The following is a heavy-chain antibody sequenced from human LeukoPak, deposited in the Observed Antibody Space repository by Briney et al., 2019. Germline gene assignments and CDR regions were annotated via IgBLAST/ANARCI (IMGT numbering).Heavy chain of an antibody. CDR3: AKMVDSYGYWCDY. Sequence: PGGSLRLSCAASGFTFSSYWMSWVRQAPGKGLEWVANIKQDGSEKYYVDSVKGRFTISRDNAKNSLYLQMNSLRAEDTAVYYCAKMVDSYGYWCDYWGQGTLVTVSS. CDR2: IKQDGSEK. J-gene: IGHJ4*02. CDR1: GFTFSSYW. D-gene: IGHD5-18*01. V-gene: IGHV3-7*03.